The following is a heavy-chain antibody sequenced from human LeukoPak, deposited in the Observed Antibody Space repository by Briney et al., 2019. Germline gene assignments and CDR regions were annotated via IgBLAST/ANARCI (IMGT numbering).Heavy chain of an antibody. V-gene: IGHV4-59*01. J-gene: IGHJ5*02. CDR2: IYYSGST. D-gene: IGHD3-10*01. Sequence: SETLSLTCTVSGGSISSYYWSWIRQPPGKGLEWIGYIYYSGSTNYNPSLKSRVTISVDTSKNQFSLNLTSVTAADTAVYYCARVGYGSGIDPWGQGTLVTVSS. CDR3: ARVGYGSGIDP. CDR1: GGSISSYY.